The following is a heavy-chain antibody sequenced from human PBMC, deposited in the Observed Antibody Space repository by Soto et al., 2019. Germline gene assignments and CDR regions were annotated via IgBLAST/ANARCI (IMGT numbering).Heavy chain of an antibody. CDR2: IIPILGIA. J-gene: IGHJ3*02. V-gene: IGHV1-69*04. D-gene: IGHD6-19*01. Sequence: SVKVSCKASGGTFSSYTISWVRQAPGQGLEWMGRIIPILGIANYAQKFQGRVTITADKSTSTAYMELSSLRPEDTAVYYCARDLAVAGTDDAFDIWGQGTMVTVSS. CDR3: ARDLAVAGTDDAFDI. CDR1: GGTFSSYT.